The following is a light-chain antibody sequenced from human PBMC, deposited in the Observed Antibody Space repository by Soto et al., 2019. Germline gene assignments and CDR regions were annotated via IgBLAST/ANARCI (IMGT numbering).Light chain of an antibody. Sequence: QSALTQPASVSGSRGLSITISCTGTSSDVGSYNLVSWYQQHPGKAPKLMIYEGSKRPSGVSNRFSGSKSGNTASLTISGLQAEDEADYYCCSYAGSSFYVFGTGTKLTVL. CDR1: SSDVGSYNL. V-gene: IGLV2-23*01. CDR2: EGS. J-gene: IGLJ1*01. CDR3: CSYAGSSFYV.